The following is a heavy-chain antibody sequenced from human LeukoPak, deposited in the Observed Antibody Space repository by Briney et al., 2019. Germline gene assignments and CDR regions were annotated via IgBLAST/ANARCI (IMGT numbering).Heavy chain of an antibody. Sequence: GASVKVSCKASGYTFTGYYMHWVRQAPGQGLEWMGWINPNSGGTNYAQKFQGRATMTRDTSISTAYMELSRLRSDDTAVYYWARADYDFWSGYYDYWGQGTLVTVSS. J-gene: IGHJ4*02. CDR2: INPNSGGT. CDR3: ARADYDFWSGYYDY. D-gene: IGHD3-3*01. V-gene: IGHV1-2*02. CDR1: GYTFTGYY.